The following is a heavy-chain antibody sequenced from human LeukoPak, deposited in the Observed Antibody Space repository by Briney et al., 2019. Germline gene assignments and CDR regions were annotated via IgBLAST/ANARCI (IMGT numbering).Heavy chain of an antibody. V-gene: IGHV3-23*01. J-gene: IGHJ3*02. CDR1: GFTFSSYA. CDR3: ARDNRLELRWDAFDI. CDR2: ISGSSGST. Sequence: GGSLRLSCAASGFTFSSYAMSWVRQAPGKGLEWVSAISGSSGSTYYADSVKGRFTISRDNSKNTLYLQMNSLRAEDTAVYYCARDNRLELRWDAFDIWGQGTMVTVSS. D-gene: IGHD1-7*01.